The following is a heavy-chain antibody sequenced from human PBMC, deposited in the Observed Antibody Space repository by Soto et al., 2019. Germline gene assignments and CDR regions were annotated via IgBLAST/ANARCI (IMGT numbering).Heavy chain of an antibody. J-gene: IGHJ4*02. V-gene: IGHV3-53*01. CDR3: ATRRGGGGY. CDR2: IYSGGYT. Sequence: EVQLVESGGGLIQPGGSLRLSCAVSGFTVSNNYMSWVRQAPGKGLEGVSVIYSGGYTAYGDSVKGRFTISRDNSKKKLFLKKKTGGGDDVDVFFWATRRGGGGYGGQGTLVTVSS. CDR1: GFTVSNNY. D-gene: IGHD3-10*01.